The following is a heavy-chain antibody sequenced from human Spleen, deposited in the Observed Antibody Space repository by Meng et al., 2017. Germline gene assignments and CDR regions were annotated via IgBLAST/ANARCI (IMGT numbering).Heavy chain of an antibody. CDR1: GYTFTGYY. D-gene: IGHD3-10*01. J-gene: IGHJ4*02. CDR2: INPNSGGT. Sequence: QVQVEQFGSGLKKPGAPVKVSFKASGYTFTGYYMHWVRQAPGQGLEWMGRINPNSGGTNYAQKFQGRVTMTRDTSISTAYMELSRLRSDDTAVYYCARGMWGEGVDYWGQGTLVTVSS. CDR3: ARGMWGEGVDY. V-gene: IGHV1-2*06.